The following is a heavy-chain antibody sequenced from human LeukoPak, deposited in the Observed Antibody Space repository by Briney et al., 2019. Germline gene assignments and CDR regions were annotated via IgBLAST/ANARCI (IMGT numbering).Heavy chain of an antibody. Sequence: GGSLRLSCAASGFTFRNYDMHWVRQVTGKGLEWVSPIGTADDTFYPGSVKGRFTISRENAKNSLYLQMNSLRAEDTAVYYCVRGILRGDAFDIWGQGTTVTVSS. CDR2: IGTADDT. J-gene: IGHJ3*02. V-gene: IGHV3-13*04. CDR1: GFTFRNYD. CDR3: VRGILRGDAFDI. D-gene: IGHD4-17*01.